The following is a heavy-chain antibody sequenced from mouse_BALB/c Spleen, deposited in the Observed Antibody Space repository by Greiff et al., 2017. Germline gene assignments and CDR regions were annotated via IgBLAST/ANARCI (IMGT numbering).Heavy chain of an antibody. V-gene: IGHV1-62-2*01. CDR1: GYAFTNYL. Sequence: VKLMESGAELVRPGTSVKVSCKASGYAFTNYLIEWVKQRPGQGLEWIGWFYPGSGSIKYNEKFKDKATLTADKSSSTVYMELSRLTSEDSAVYFCARHEGNYYAMDYWGQGTSVTVSS. J-gene: IGHJ4*01. D-gene: IGHD2-1*01. CDR3: ARHEGNYYAMDY. CDR2: FYPGSGSI.